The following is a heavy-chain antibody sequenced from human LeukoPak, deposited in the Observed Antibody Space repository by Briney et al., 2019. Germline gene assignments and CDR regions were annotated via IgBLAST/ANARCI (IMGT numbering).Heavy chain of an antibody. V-gene: IGHV4-39*01. J-gene: IGHJ6*02. CDR1: GGSISSTTYY. CDR3: ARGGVAHSSSWYYYYYGMDV. Sequence: KPSETLSLTCTVSGGSISSTTYYWGWIRQPPGKGLEWIGSISYSGSTYYNSSLKSRVTISVDTSKNQFSLKLSSVTAADTAVYYCARGGVAHSSSWYYYYYGMDVWGQGTTVTVSS. CDR2: ISYSGST. D-gene: IGHD6-13*01.